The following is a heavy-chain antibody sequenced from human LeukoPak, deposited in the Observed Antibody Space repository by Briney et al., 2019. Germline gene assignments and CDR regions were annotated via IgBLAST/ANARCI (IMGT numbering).Heavy chain of an antibody. V-gene: IGHV4-59*04. CDR3: VKSGGYGLIDY. CDR2: IYYTGST. J-gene: IGHJ4*02. CDR1: GFIFSSYG. D-gene: IGHD1-26*01. Sequence: GSLRLSCAASGFIFSSYGMSWVRQAPGEGLEWIGNIYYTGSTYYNASLQSRVTISIDTSKNQFSLRLNSVTAADTAMYYCVKSGGYGLIDYWGQGTLVTVSS.